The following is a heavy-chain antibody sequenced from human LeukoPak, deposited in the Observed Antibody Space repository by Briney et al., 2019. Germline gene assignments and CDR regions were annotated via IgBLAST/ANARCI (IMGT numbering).Heavy chain of an antibody. Sequence: GGSLRLSCAASGFTFDDYGMSWVRQAPGKGLEWVSGINWNGGSTGYADSVKGRFTISRDNAKNSPYLQMNSLRAEDTASYYCAREGTTVFPLDYWGQGTLVTVSS. CDR2: INWNGGST. CDR3: AREGTTVFPLDY. V-gene: IGHV3-20*04. CDR1: GFTFDDYG. D-gene: IGHD4-17*01. J-gene: IGHJ4*02.